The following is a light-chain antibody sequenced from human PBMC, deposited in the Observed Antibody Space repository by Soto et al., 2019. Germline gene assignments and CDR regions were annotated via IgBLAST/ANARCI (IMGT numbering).Light chain of an antibody. Sequence: QSVLTQPPSASGTPGQKVTISCSGSNSNVGDNTVNWYQQLPGAAPKLLIYSHNQRPSGVPDRFSASNSGTSASLAISGLQSEDEADYYCAAWDDSLNGPVFGGGTKLTVL. V-gene: IGLV1-44*01. CDR1: NSNVGDNT. CDR2: SHN. CDR3: AAWDDSLNGPV. J-gene: IGLJ2*01.